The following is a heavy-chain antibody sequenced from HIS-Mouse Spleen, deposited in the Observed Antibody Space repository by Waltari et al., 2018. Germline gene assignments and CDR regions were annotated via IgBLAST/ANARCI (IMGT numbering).Heavy chain of an antibody. J-gene: IGHJ4*02. Sequence: QVQLQQWGAGLLKPSETLSLTCAVYGGSFSGYYWSGIRQPPGKGREWIGECNHSESTNYNPSLKSRVTISVDTSKNQFSRKLSSVTAADTAVYYCARMGPASGSYGDYWGQGTLVTVSS. D-gene: IGHD1-26*01. CDR2: CNHSEST. CDR3: ARMGPASGSYGDY. V-gene: IGHV4-34*01. CDR1: GGSFSGYY.